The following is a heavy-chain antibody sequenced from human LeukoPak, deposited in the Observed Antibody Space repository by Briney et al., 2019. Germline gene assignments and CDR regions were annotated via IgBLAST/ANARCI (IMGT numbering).Heavy chain of an antibody. V-gene: IGHV3-48*02. CDR2: VSSSSSAI. CDR3: ARDHEEYQLLYPFDY. CDR1: GFTFSSYS. Sequence: GGSLRLSCAASGFTFSSYSMNWVRQAPGKGLAWVSYVSSSSSAIYYADSVKGRFTISRDNAKNSLYLQMNSLRDEDTAVYYCARDHEEYQLLYPFDYWGQGTLVTVSS. J-gene: IGHJ4*02. D-gene: IGHD2-2*02.